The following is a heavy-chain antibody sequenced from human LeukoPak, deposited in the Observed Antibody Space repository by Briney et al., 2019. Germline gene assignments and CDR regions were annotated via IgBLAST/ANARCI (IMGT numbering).Heavy chain of an antibody. CDR1: GFTVSSNY. Sequence: GGSLRLSCAASGFTVSSNYMSWVRQAPGKGLEWVSSISISSNYIYYADSVKGRFTISRDNAKNSLYLQMNSLRAEDTAVYYCARRIAVADFMDYYYYMDVWGKGTTVTVSS. CDR2: ISISSNYI. V-gene: IGHV3-21*01. CDR3: ARRIAVADFMDYYYYMDV. D-gene: IGHD6-19*01. J-gene: IGHJ6*03.